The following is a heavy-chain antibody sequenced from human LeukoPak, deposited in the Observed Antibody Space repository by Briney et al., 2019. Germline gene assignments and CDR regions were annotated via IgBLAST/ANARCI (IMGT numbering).Heavy chain of an antibody. Sequence: TGGSLRLSCAASGFIFGKYWMSWVRQAPGKGLEWVANIKLDGSEKNYVDSVKGRFTISRDNTKNSLYLQMNSLRAEDTAVYYCTGGLNICDHWGRGTLVTVSS. D-gene: IGHD2/OR15-2a*01. CDR2: IKLDGSEK. CDR3: TGGLNICDH. V-gene: IGHV3-7*03. CDR1: GFIFGKYW. J-gene: IGHJ2*01.